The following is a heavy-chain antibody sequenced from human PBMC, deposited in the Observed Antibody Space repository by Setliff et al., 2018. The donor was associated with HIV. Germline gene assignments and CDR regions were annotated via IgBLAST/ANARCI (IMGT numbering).Heavy chain of an antibody. CDR3: VRDINWAFDY. CDR2: INREETTE. J-gene: IGHJ4*02. D-gene: IGHD1-1*01. V-gene: IGHV3-48*01. CDR1: GFTFSTYS. Sequence: GGSLRLSCAASGFTFSTYSMNWVRQAPGKGLEWISYINREETTEWYADSVKGRFIISRDNAKNSPYLQMSSLRAEDTAVYFCVRDINWAFDYWGQGILVTVSS.